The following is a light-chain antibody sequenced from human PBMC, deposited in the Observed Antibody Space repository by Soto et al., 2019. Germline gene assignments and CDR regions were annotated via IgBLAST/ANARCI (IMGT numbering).Light chain of an antibody. J-gene: IGKJ1*01. V-gene: IGKV3-15*01. CDR3: QQYNNWPRT. CDR2: GAS. Sequence: EIVMTQYPAPLSVSPGERATLSCRASQSVSSNLAWYQQKPGQAPRLLIYGASTRATGIPARFSGSGSGTEFTLTISSLQSEDFAVYYCQQYNNWPRTFGQGTK. CDR1: QSVSSN.